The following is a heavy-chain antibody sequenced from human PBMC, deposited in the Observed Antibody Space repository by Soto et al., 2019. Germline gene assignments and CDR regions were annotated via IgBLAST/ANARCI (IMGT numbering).Heavy chain of an antibody. D-gene: IGHD2-2*01. J-gene: IGHJ4*02. CDR3: AKDPPSSRVVPAAMDPPFYYFDY. V-gene: IGHV3-23*01. CDR2: ISGSGGST. Sequence: GGSLRLSCAASGFTFSSYAMSWVRQAPGKGLEWVSAISGSGGSTYYADSVKGRFTISRDNSKNTLYLQMNSLRAEDTAVYYCAKDPPSSRVVPAAMDPPFYYFDYWGQGTLVTVSS. CDR1: GFTFSSYA.